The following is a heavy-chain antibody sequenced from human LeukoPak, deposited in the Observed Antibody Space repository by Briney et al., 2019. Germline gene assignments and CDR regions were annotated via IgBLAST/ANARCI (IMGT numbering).Heavy chain of an antibody. Sequence: SETLSLTCTVSGGSISSYYWSWIRQPPGKGLEWIGYIYTSGSTNYNPSLKSRVTISVDTSKNQFSLKLSSVTAADTAVYYCARSRRYDLWSGNWFDPWGQGTLVTVSS. CDR1: GGSISSYY. V-gene: IGHV4-4*09. CDR3: ARSRRYDLWSGNWFDP. CDR2: IYTSGST. D-gene: IGHD3-3*01. J-gene: IGHJ5*02.